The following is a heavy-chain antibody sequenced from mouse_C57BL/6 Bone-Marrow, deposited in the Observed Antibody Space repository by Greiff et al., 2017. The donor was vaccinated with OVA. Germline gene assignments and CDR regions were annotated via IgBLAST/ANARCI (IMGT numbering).Heavy chain of an antibody. J-gene: IGHJ4*01. D-gene: IGHD2-3*01. Sequence: QVQLQQSGPELVKPGASVKISCKASGYAFSSSWMNWVKQRPGKGLEWIGRIYPGDGDTNYNGKFKGKATLTADKSSSTAYMQLSSLTSEDSAVYFCAWLLPSMDYWGQGTSVTVSS. CDR3: AWLLPSMDY. CDR1: GYAFSSSW. CDR2: IYPGDGDT. V-gene: IGHV1-82*01.